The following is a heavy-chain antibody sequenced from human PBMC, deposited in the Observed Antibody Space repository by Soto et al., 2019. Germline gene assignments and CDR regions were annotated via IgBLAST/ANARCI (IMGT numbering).Heavy chain of an antibody. CDR1: GFTFSSYS. CDR3: AREGNWNSNWFDP. D-gene: IGHD1-7*01. J-gene: IGHJ5*02. CDR2: ISSSSSTI. V-gene: IGHV3-48*01. Sequence: EVQLVESGGGLVQPGGSLRLSCAASGFTFSSYSMNWVRQAPGKGLEWVSYISSSSSTIYYADSVKGRFTISRDNAKNSLYLQMNSLRAEDTAVSYCAREGNWNSNWFDPWGQGTLVTVSS.